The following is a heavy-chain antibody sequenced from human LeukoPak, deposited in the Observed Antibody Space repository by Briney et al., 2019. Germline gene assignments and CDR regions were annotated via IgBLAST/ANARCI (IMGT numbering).Heavy chain of an antibody. D-gene: IGHD6-13*01. CDR2: ITGSGGNT. CDR1: GFIFSSYS. Sequence: WGSLRLSCAASGFIFSSYSMSWVRQAPGKGLEWVSVITGSGGNTYYADSVKGRFTISKDNSKNTVYLQMSSLRVDDTAVYYCAKAASXXWPSXXYGMDVWGQXTXXXVSS. V-gene: IGHV3-23*01. CDR3: AKAASXXWPSXXYGMDV. J-gene: IGHJ6*02.